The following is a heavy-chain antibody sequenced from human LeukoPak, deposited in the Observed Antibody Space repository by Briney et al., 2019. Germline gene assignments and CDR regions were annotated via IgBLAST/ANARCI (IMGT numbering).Heavy chain of an antibody. Sequence: KHSQTLSLTCAISGDSVSSNSVAWNWIRQSPSRGLEWLGRTYYRSKWSNDYAVSARSRITINPDTSKNQFSLQLNSVTPADAAVYYCVRSRGGDFDHWGQGTLVTVSS. V-gene: IGHV6-1*01. D-gene: IGHD3-16*01. CDR3: VRSRGGDFDH. J-gene: IGHJ4*02. CDR2: TYYRSKWSN. CDR1: GDSVSSNSVA.